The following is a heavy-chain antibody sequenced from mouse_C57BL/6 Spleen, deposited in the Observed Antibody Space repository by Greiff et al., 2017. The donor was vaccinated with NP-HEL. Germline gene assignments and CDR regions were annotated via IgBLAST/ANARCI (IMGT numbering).Heavy chain of an antibody. CDR2: IYPGDGDT. D-gene: IGHD2-4*01. CDR1: GYAFSSYW. V-gene: IGHV1-80*01. Sequence: VQLQESGAELVKPGASVKISCKASGYAFSSYWMNWVKQRPGKGLEWIGQIYPGDGDTNYNGKFKGKATLTADKSSSTAYMQLSSLTSEDSAVYFCARYYYDYRFDYWGQGTTLTVSS. J-gene: IGHJ2*01. CDR3: ARYYYDYRFDY.